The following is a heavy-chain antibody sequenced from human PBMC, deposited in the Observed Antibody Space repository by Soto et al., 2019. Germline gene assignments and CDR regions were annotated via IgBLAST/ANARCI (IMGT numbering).Heavy chain of an antibody. V-gene: IGHV3-23*01. J-gene: IGHJ4*02. CDR1: GFSFTNFA. CDR2: IGASGDIT. CDR3: AKDGFTDRGDDYFDY. D-gene: IGHD2-21*02. Sequence: GGSLRLSCAASGFSFTNFAMSWVRQAPGKGLEWVAGIGASGDITWYADSVKGRLSISRDNSKNTLYLQLNSLRFEDTAVYYCAKDGFTDRGDDYFDYWGPG.